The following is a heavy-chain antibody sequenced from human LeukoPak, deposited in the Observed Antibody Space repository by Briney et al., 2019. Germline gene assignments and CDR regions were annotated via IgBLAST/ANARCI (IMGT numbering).Heavy chain of an antibody. J-gene: IGHJ4*02. CDR3: ARSARTLRTSGGFDY. CDR1: GGSISSYY. D-gene: IGHD3-16*01. Sequence: SETLSLTCTVSGGSISSYYWSWIRQPPGKGLEWIGYIYYSGSTNYNPSLKSRVTISVDTSKNQFSLKLSSVTAADTAVYYCARSARTLRTSGGFDYWGQGTLVTVSS. V-gene: IGHV4-59*01. CDR2: IYYSGST.